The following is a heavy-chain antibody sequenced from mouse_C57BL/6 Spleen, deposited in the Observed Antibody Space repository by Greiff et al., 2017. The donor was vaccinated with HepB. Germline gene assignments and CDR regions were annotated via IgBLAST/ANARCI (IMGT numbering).Heavy chain of an antibody. V-gene: IGHV5-6*01. CDR2: ISSGGSYT. CDR3: ARHDCYYSLWYFDV. J-gene: IGHJ1*03. D-gene: IGHD2-3*01. Sequence: EVKLMESGGDLVKPGGSVKLSCAASGFTFSSYGMYWVRQSPDKRLEWVGTISSGGSYTYYPDSLKGKFTISRDNAKNTLYLQMSSLKSEDTAVYYCARHDCYYSLWYFDVRGTGATVSAAS. CDR1: GFTFSSYG.